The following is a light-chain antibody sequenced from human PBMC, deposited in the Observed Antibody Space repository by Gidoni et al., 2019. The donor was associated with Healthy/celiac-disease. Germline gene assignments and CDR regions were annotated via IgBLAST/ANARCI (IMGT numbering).Light chain of an antibody. V-gene: IGKV1-39*01. CDR1: QSIRSN. Sequence: DIQMTQSPSSLSASVGDRVTITCRASQSIRSNLNWYQQKPGKAPKLLIYAASSLQSGVPSRFSGSGSGTDFTLTISSLQPGDFATYYCQQSYSTPRGTFXGXTKVEIK. J-gene: IGKJ4*01. CDR2: AAS. CDR3: QQSYSTPRGT.